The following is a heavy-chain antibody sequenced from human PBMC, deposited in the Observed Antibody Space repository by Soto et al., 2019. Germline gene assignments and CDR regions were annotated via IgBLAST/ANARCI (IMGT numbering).Heavy chain of an antibody. D-gene: IGHD4-17*01. CDR1: GFTFSSYW. V-gene: IGHV3-74*01. J-gene: IGHJ6*03. CDR3: ARAGDGDYLGGYMDV. Sequence: EVQLVESGGGLVQPGGSLRLSCAASGFTFSSYWMHWVRQAPGKGLVWASRINSDGSSTSYADSVKGRFTISRDNAKNTLYLQMNSLRAEDTAVYYCARAGDGDYLGGYMDVWGKGTTVTVSS. CDR2: INSDGSST.